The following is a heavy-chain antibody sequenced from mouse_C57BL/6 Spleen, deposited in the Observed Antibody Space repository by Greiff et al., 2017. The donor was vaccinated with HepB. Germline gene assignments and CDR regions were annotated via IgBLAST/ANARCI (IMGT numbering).Heavy chain of an antibody. V-gene: IGHV1-15*01. D-gene: IGHD1-1*01. Sequence: VQLQQSGAELVRPGASVTLSCKASGYTFTDYEMHWVKQTPVHGLEWIGAIDPETGGTAYNQKFKGKAILTADQSSSTAYMEIRSLTSEDSAVYYCNKLGMTTVIATLYDFDYWGQGTTLTVSS. CDR1: GYTFTDYE. CDR2: IDPETGGT. CDR3: NKLGMTTVIATLYDFDY. J-gene: IGHJ2*01.